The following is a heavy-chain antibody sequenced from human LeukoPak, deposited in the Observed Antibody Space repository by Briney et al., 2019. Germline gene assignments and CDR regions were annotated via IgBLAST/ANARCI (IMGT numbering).Heavy chain of an antibody. D-gene: IGHD3-10*01. CDR1: DECRGRNE. J-gene: IGHJ4*02. CDR2: VYYTGNT. CDR3: ANYRAPYYFDY. V-gene: IGHV4-59*01. Sequence: SETLSLTYKISDECRGRNECRSRWQPSRKKMQWIGYVYYTGNTNSNPSLKSRVTISVDTSKNQFSLKLSSVTAADTAVYYCANYRAPYYFDYWGQGTLVTVSS.